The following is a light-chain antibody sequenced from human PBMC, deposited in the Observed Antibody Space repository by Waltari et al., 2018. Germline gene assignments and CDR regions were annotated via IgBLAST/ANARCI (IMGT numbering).Light chain of an antibody. J-gene: IGKJ1*01. CDR1: LSVSSN. V-gene: IGKV3-15*01. CDR2: GAS. Sequence: EIVMTQSPATLSVSPGERATLPCRASLSVSSNVAWFQQKPGQAPRLLIYGASTRATGLPARFSGSGSGTEFTLTISSMQSEDFAVYYCHQYNNWPRTFGQGTKVEIK. CDR3: HQYNNWPRT.